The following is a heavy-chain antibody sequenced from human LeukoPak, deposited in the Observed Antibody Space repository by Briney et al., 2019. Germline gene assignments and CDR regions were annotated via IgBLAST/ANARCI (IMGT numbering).Heavy chain of an antibody. CDR3: ARDPTNSGGWHPFFDY. CDR1: GCTFTSYY. CDR2: INPSGGST. D-gene: IGHD6-19*01. J-gene: IGHJ4*02. V-gene: IGHV1-46*01. Sequence: ASVKVSCKASGCTFTSYYMHWVRQAPGQGLEWMGIINPSGGSTSYAQKLQGRVTMTTDKPTSTAYMELKSLRSDDTAVYYCARDPTNSGGWHPFFDYWGQGTLVAVSS.